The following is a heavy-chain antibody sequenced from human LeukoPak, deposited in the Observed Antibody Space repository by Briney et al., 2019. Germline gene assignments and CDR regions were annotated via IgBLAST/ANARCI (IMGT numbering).Heavy chain of an antibody. CDR3: ARARLHHTYGSGTKTDH. CDR2: TYYRSTRYN. CDR1: GDSVSSNTAA. Sequence: SSQTLSLTCAISGDSVSSNTAAWNWIRQSPSRGFEWLGRTYYRSTRYNDYAVSVRSRISIIPDTSKNHFSLQLNSVTPEDTAVYYCARARLHHTYGSGTKTDHRGQGTLVTVSS. J-gene: IGHJ4*01. V-gene: IGHV6-1*01. D-gene: IGHD3-10*01.